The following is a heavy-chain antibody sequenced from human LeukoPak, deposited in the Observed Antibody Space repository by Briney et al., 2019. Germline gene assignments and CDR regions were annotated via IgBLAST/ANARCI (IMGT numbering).Heavy chain of an antibody. CDR3: AKGRDGYNPDY. CDR2: ISGSGGST. Sequence: PGGSLRLSCAASGFTFSNYAMTWVRQAPGKGLEWVSAISGSGGSTYYAGSVKGRFTISRDNSKNTLYMQMNSLRAEDTAIYYCAKGRDGYNPDYWGQGSLVTVSS. D-gene: IGHD5-24*01. CDR1: GFTFSNYA. V-gene: IGHV3-23*01. J-gene: IGHJ4*02.